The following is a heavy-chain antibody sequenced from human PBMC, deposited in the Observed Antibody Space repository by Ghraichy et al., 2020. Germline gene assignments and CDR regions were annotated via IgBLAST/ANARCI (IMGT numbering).Heavy chain of an antibody. Sequence: GESLNISCSASGFTFSSYAMHWVRQAPGKGLEYVSAISSNGGSTYYADSVKGRFTISRDNSKNTLYLQMSSLRAEDTAVYYCVFGGEAGAFDYWGQGTLVTVSS. CDR2: ISSNGGST. J-gene: IGHJ4*02. D-gene: IGHD2-21*01. CDR1: GFTFSSYA. V-gene: IGHV3-64D*06. CDR3: VFGGEAGAFDY.